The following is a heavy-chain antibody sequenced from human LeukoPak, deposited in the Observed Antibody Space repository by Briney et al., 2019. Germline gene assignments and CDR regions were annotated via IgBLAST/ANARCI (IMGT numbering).Heavy chain of an antibody. Sequence: GGSLRLYCAASGFTFSSYSMNWVRQAPGKGLEWVSSISSSSSYIYYADSVKGRFTISRDNAKNSLYLQMNSLRAEDTAVYYCARETGYCSGGSCYFQDYYYYGMDVWGKGTTVTVSS. CDR3: ARETGYCSGGSCYFQDYYYYGMDV. V-gene: IGHV3-21*01. CDR2: ISSSSSYI. J-gene: IGHJ6*04. CDR1: GFTFSSYS. D-gene: IGHD2-15*01.